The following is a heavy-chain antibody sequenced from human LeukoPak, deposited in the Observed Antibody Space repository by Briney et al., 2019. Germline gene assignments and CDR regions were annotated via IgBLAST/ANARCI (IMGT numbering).Heavy chain of an antibody. V-gene: IGHV4-61*02. Sequence: PSQTLSLTCTVSGGSIISGTYYWSWIRQPAGKGLEWIGRIYTSGSTNYNSSLKSRVTMSVDTSKNQFSLKLSSVTAADTAVYYCAREGFGYYDSSGSYYYYYYMDVWGKGTTVTISS. J-gene: IGHJ6*03. D-gene: IGHD3-22*01. CDR3: AREGFGYYDSSGSYYYYYYMDV. CDR2: IYTSGST. CDR1: GGSIISGTYY.